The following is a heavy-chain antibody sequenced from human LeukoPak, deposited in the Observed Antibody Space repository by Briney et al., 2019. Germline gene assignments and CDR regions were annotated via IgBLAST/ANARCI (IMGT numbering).Heavy chain of an antibody. CDR1: GFSFISYG. J-gene: IGHJ4*02. CDR3: ARDLCNFYDSSGYYRDFDY. CDR2: IGGYDGDR. Sequence: ASVKVSCKASGFSFISYGFSWVRQAPGQGLEWMGWIGGYDGDRHYAQQFQGRVTITTDTSTSTAYMELRSLRSDDTAVYYCARDLCNFYDSSGYYRDFDYWGQGTLVTVSS. V-gene: IGHV1-18*01. D-gene: IGHD3-22*01.